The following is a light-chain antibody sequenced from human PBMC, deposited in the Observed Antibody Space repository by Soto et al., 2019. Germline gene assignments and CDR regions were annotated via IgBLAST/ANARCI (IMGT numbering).Light chain of an antibody. CDR2: KAS. V-gene: IGKV1-5*03. CDR1: QSISSW. Sequence: DVPMTQSPSTLSASVGDRVTIICRASQSISSWLAWYQQKPGKAPKLLIYKASSLESGVPSRFSGSGSGTEFTLTISSLQPDDFATYYCQQYNSYLYTFGQGTKLEIK. CDR3: QQYNSYLYT. J-gene: IGKJ2*01.